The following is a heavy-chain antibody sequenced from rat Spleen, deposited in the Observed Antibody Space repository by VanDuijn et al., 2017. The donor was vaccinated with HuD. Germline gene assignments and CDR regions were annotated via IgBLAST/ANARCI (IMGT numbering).Heavy chain of an antibody. V-gene: IGHV2-43*01. Sequence: QVQLKESGPGLVQPSQTLSLTCTVSGFSLTNFHVTWVRQPPGKGLEWVGVIWAGGSTAYNSLLKSRLSISRDTSKSQVFLEMNSLQTEDTATYYCVREANSPYEDYFDYWGQGVMVTVSS. CDR1: GFSLTNFH. CDR3: VREANSPYEDYFDY. J-gene: IGHJ2*01. CDR2: IWAGGST. D-gene: IGHD1-11*01.